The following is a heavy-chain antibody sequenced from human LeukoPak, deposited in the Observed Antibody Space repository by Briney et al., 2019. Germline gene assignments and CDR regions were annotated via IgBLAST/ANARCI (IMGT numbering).Heavy chain of an antibody. Sequence: SVKVSCKASGGTFSSYTISWVRQAPGQGLEWMGRIIPILGIANYAQKFQGRVTITADKSTSTAYMELSSLRSEDTAVYYCASSLYCSGGSCYRPVDYWGQGTLVTVSS. CDR1: GGTFSSYT. J-gene: IGHJ4*02. D-gene: IGHD2-15*01. CDR2: IIPILGIA. V-gene: IGHV1-69*02. CDR3: ASSLYCSGGSCYRPVDY.